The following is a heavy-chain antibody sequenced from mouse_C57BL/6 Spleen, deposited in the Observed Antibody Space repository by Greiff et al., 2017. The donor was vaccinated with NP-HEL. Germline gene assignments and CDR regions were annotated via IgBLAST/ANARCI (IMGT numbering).Heavy chain of an antibody. CDR1: GFTFSDYY. CDR2: INYDGSST. Sequence: DVKLVESEGGLVQPGSSMKLSCTASGFTFSDYYMAWVRQVPEKGLEWVANINYDGSSTYYLDSLKSRFIISRDNAKNILYLQMSSLKSEDTATYYCAREIWDYAMDYWGQGTSVTVSS. CDR3: AREIWDYAMDY. D-gene: IGHD1-1*02. J-gene: IGHJ4*01. V-gene: IGHV5-16*01.